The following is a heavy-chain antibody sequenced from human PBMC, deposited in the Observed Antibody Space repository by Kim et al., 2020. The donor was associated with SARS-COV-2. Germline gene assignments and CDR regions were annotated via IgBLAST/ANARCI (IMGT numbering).Heavy chain of an antibody. D-gene: IGHD3-10*01. Sequence: GGSLRLSCAASGFTFSGYWMHWVRQAPGKGLVWVSRISSDGSSINYADFVKGRFTISRDNAKNTLYVQMNSLRVEDTAVYYCARGGASGSYSGVNYGLDVWGQWTTVTVSS. J-gene: IGHJ6*02. CDR1: GFTFSGYW. CDR2: ISSDGSSI. CDR3: ARGGASGSYSGVNYGLDV. V-gene: IGHV3-74*01.